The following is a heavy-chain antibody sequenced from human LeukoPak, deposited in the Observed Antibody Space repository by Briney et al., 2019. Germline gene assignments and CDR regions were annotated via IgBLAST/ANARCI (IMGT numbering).Heavy chain of an antibody. V-gene: IGHV4-30-4*01. CDR3: ARGGYVYYYYGMDV. Sequence: PSETLSLTCTVSGGSISSGDYYWSWIRQPPGKGLEWIGYIYYSGSTYYNPSLKSRVTISVDTSKNQFSLKLSSVTAADTAVYYYARGGYVYYYYGMDVWGQGTTVTVSS. J-gene: IGHJ6*02. D-gene: IGHD5-12*01. CDR1: GGSISSGDYY. CDR2: IYYSGST.